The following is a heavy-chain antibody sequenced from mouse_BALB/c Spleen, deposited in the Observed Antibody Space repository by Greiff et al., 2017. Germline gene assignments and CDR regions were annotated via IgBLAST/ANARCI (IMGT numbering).Heavy chain of an antibody. CDR1: GFTFSSYT. CDR2: ISSGGGNT. CDR3: ARYERYGNYFDY. D-gene: IGHD2-10*02. J-gene: IGHJ2*01. V-gene: IGHV5-9*03. Sequence: EVKLVESGGGLVKPGGSLKLSCAASGFTFSSYTMSWVRQTPEKRLEWVATISSGGGNTYYPDSVKGRFTISRDNAKNNLYLQMSSLRSEDTALYYCARYERYGNYFDYWGQGTTLTVSS.